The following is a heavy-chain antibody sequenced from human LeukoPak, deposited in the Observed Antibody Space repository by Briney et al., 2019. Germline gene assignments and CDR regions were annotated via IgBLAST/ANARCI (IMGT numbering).Heavy chain of an antibody. V-gene: IGHV3-33*01. CDR3: ARDLSAAFDF. Sequence: QPGRSLRLSCAASGFPFSSYGMHWVRQAPGKGLEWVARLVYDERIDYANYEKGRFSISRDNSKNTLFLDMSDLRVEDTAVYYCARDLSAAFDFWGQGVLVTVSS. CDR2: LVYDERI. J-gene: IGHJ4*02. D-gene: IGHD6-19*01. CDR1: GFPFSSYG.